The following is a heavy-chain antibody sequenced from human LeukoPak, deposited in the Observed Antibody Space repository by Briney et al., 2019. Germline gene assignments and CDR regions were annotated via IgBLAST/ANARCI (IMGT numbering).Heavy chain of an antibody. V-gene: IGHV3-23*01. CDR3: ARDPSLNYGMDV. J-gene: IGHJ6*02. Sequence: GGSLRLSCAASGFTFSSYAMSWVRQAPGKGLEWVSAISGSGGSTYYADSVKGRFTISRDNAKNSLYLQMNSLRAEDTAVYYCARDPSLNYGMDVWGQGTTVTVSS. CDR1: GFTFSSYA. D-gene: IGHD2-2*01. CDR2: ISGSGGST.